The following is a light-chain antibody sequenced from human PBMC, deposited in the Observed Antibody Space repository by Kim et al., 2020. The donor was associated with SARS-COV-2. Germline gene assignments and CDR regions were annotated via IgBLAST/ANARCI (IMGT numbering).Light chain of an antibody. CDR2: AAS. V-gene: IGKV1-39*01. CDR1: QSISSY. Sequence: DIQMTQSPSSLSASVGDRVTITCRASQSISSYLNWYQQKPGKAPNLLIYAASSLQSGVPSRFSGSGSGTDFTLTISSLQPEDFATYYCQQIYSTPFTFGGGTKVDIK. J-gene: IGKJ4*01. CDR3: QQIYSTPFT.